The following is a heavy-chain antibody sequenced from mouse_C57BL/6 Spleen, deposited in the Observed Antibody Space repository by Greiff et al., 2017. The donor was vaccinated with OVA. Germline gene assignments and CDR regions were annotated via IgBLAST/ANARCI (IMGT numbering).Heavy chain of an antibody. V-gene: IGHV1-80*01. D-gene: IGHD2-4*01. J-gene: IGHJ1*03. CDR3: GRRDYDFWYFDD. CDR2: IYPGDGDT. CDR1: SYAFSSYW. Sequence: QVQLKESGAELVKPGASVKISCKASSYAFSSYWMNWVKQRPGKGLEWIGQIYPGDGDTNYNGKFKGKATMTADKSSSTAYMQLSSLTSEDSAVYFCGRRDYDFWYFDDWGTGTTVTVSS.